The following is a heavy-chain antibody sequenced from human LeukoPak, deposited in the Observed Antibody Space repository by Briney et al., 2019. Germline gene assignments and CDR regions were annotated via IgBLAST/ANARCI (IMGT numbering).Heavy chain of an antibody. J-gene: IGHJ5*02. CDR2: IYYSGST. V-gene: IGHV4-39*01. D-gene: IGHD6-19*01. CDR1: GGSISSSSYY. Sequence: SETLSLTGTVSGGSISSSSYYRGWIRQPPGKGLEWIGSIYYSGSTYYNPSLKSRVTISVDTSKNQFSLKLSSVTAADTAVYYCARLAIAVAAFDPWGQGTLVTVSS. CDR3: ARLAIAVAAFDP.